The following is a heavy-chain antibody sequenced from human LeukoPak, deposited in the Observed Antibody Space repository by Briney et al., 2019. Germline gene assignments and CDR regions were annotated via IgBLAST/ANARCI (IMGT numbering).Heavy chain of an antibody. CDR2: IYDSLST. D-gene: IGHD3-16*01. Sequence: PSETLSLTCTVSGGSMSTYYWSWIRQPPGKGLEWIGYIYDSLSTDYNPSLKSRVTISVDMSKNQFSLKLTSVTAADTAVYYCARGRYGPRLGNWGQGALVTVSS. CDR3: ARGRYGPRLGN. CDR1: GGSMSTYY. J-gene: IGHJ4*02. V-gene: IGHV4-59*12.